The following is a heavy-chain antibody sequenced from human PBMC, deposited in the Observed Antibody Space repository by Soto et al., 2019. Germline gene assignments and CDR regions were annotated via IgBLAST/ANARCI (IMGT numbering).Heavy chain of an antibody. V-gene: IGHV1-69*13. CDR3: ARDPLYSYGYRGEFDP. CDR1: GVTFSSYA. J-gene: IGHJ5*02. CDR2: IIPIFGTA. D-gene: IGHD5-18*01. Sequence: SVKVSCKASGVTFSSYAISWVRQAPVQGLEWMGWIIPIFGTANYAQKFQGRVTITADESTSTAYMELSSLRSEDTAVYYCARDPLYSYGYRGEFDPWGQGTLVTVS.